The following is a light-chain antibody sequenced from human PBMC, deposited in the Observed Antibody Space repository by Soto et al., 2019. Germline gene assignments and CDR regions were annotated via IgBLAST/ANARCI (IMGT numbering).Light chain of an antibody. Sequence: DIRMTQSPSTLSGSVGDRVTITCRASQSISSWLAWYHQKPGQAPKLLIYYASSLETGVPSRFSGSGCGTAFTLTISSLQPEDFATYYCQQRYSTPTRTFGQGTKVDIK. V-gene: IGKV1-5*01. CDR2: YAS. CDR3: QQRYSTPTRT. CDR1: QSISSW. J-gene: IGKJ1*01.